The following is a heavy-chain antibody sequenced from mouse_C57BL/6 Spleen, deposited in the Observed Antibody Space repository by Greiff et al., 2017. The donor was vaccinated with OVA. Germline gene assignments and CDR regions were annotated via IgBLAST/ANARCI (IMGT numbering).Heavy chain of an antibody. V-gene: IGHV1-61*01. J-gene: IGHJ3*01. D-gene: IGHD2-4*01. Sequence: QVQLQQPGAELVRPGSSVKLSCKASGYTFTSYWMDWVKQRPGQGLEWIGNIYPSDSETHYNQKFKDKATLTVDKSSSTAYMQLSSLTSEDSAVYYCARSMGQDYAWFAYWGQGTLVTVSA. CDR1: GYTFTSYW. CDR3: ARSMGQDYAWFAY. CDR2: IYPSDSET.